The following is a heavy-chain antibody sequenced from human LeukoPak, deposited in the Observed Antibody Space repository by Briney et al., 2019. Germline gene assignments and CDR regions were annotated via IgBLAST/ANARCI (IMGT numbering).Heavy chain of an antibody. V-gene: IGHV4-4*07. CDR2: IYTSGST. D-gene: IGHD2-2*02. CDR1: GGSISSYY. CDR3: ARDRRYCSSTSCYTGYYYYYMDV. J-gene: IGHJ6*03. Sequence: SETLSLTCTVSGGSISSYYWSWIRQPAGKGLEWIGRIYTSGSTNYNPSLKSRVTMSVDTSKNQFSLKLSSVTAADTAVYYCARDRRYCSSTSCYTGYYYYYMDVWGKGTTVTVSS.